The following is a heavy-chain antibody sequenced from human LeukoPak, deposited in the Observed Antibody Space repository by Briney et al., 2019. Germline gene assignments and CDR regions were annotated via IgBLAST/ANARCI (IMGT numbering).Heavy chain of an antibody. V-gene: IGHV4-34*01. J-gene: IGHJ5*02. Sequence: SETLSLTCAVYGGSFSGYYWSWIRQPPGKGLEWIGEINHSGSTNYNASLKSRVTISVDTSKNQFSLRLSSVTAADTAVYYCAPRGNIEHSYGYGRWFAPWGKGTRVTVS. CDR2: INHSGST. CDR3: APRGNIEHSYGYGRWFAP. CDR1: GGSFSGYY. D-gene: IGHD5-18*01.